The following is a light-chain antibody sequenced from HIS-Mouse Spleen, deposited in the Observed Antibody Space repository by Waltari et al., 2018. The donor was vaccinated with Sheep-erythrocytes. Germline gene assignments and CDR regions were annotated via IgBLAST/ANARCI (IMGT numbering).Light chain of an antibody. CDR2: EGS. V-gene: IGLV2-23*01. CDR3: CSYAGSSTPWV. CDR1: RSDVGSYNI. J-gene: IGLJ3*02. Sequence: QSALTQPASVSGSPGQSLTLSCTGTRSDVGSYNIVSWYQQHPGKAPKLMIYEGSKRPSGVSNRFSGSKSGNTASLTISGLQAEDEADYYCCSYAGSSTPWVFGGGTKLTVL.